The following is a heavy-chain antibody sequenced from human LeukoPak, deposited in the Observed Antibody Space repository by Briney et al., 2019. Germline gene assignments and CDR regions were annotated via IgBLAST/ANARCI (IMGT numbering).Heavy chain of an antibody. J-gene: IGHJ6*03. CDR3: ARAPYSYCSSTSCLGVYMDV. D-gene: IGHD2-2*01. CDR2: IIPIFGTA. CDR1: GGTFSSYA. V-gene: IGHV1-69*05. Sequence: SVKVSCKASGGTFSSYAISWVRQAPGQGLEWMGGIIPIFGTANYAQKFQGRVTITTDESTSTAYMELSSLRSEDTAVYYCARAPYSYCSSTSCLGVYMDVWGKGTTVTVSS.